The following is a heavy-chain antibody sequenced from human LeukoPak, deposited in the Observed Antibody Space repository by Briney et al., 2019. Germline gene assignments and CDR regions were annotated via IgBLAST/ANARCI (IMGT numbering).Heavy chain of an antibody. J-gene: IGHJ6*02. CDR3: AQTRMSYYYYGMDV. Sequence: GGSLRLSCAASGFTFSSYAMTWVRQAPGKGLEWVSAISGSGGSTYYADPVKGRFTISRDNSKNMLYLQMNSLRAEDTAVYYCAQTRMSYYYYGMDVWGQGTTVTVSS. D-gene: IGHD2-8*01. CDR1: GFTFSSYA. V-gene: IGHV3-23*01. CDR2: ISGSGGST.